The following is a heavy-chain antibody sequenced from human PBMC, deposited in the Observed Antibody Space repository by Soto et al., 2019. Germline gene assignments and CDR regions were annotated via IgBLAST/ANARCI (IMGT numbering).Heavy chain of an antibody. CDR2: ISAYNGNT. CDR3: ASHYYDSSGYPTPNDAFDI. D-gene: IGHD3-22*01. J-gene: IGHJ3*02. CDR1: GYTFTSYG. Sequence: VKVSCKASGYTFTSYGISWVRQAPGQGLEWMGWISAYNGNTNYAQKLQGRVTTTTDTSTSTAYMELRSLRFDDTAVYYCASHYYDSSGYPTPNDAFDIWGQGTMVTVSS. V-gene: IGHV1-18*01.